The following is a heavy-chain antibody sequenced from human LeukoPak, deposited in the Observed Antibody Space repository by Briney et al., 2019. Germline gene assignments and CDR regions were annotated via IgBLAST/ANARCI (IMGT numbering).Heavy chain of an antibody. D-gene: IGHD3-10*01. CDR3: AGKTMVRGVSRVYYYYYMDV. Sequence: SETLSLTCAVYGGSFSGYYWSWIRQPPGKGLEWIGEINHSGSTNYNPSLKSRVTISVDTSKNQFSLKLSSVTAADTAVYYCAGKTMVRGVSRVYYYYYMDVWGKGTTVTISS. V-gene: IGHV4-34*01. CDR2: INHSGST. J-gene: IGHJ6*03. CDR1: GGSFSGYY.